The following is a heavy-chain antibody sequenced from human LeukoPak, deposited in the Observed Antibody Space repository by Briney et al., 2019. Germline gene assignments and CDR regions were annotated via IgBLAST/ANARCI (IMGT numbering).Heavy chain of an antibody. D-gene: IGHD3-22*01. CDR1: GFTFSSYA. CDR2: IRYDGSNK. CDR3: AKEIDTSGYSPFDY. V-gene: IGHV3-30*02. J-gene: IGHJ4*02. Sequence: GGSLRLSCAASGFTFSSYAMLWVRQAPGKGLEWVAFIRYDGSNKYYVDSVKGRFTISRDNSKNMLYLQMNSLRAEDTAVYYCAKEIDTSGYSPFDYWGQGTLVTVSS.